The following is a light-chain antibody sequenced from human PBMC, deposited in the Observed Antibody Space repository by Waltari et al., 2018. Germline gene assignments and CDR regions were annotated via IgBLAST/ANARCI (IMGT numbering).Light chain of an antibody. V-gene: IGKV3-15*01. J-gene: IGKJ4*01. Sequence: EIVMTQSPATLSVSPGERATLSCRACQSVTSNLAWYQQEPGQAPRLLSYDASTRATDIPARVSCSGSGTEFTLTISSLQSEDFAVYYCQQYHNWPLTFAGGTKVEIK. CDR1: QSVTSN. CDR3: QQYHNWPLT. CDR2: DAS.